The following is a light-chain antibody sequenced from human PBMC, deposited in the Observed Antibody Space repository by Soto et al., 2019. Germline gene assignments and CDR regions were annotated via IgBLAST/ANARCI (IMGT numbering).Light chain of an antibody. J-gene: IGLJ2*01. Sequence: QSALTQPRSVSGSPGQSVTISCTGTSSDVGGYNYVSWYQQHPGQAPKLMIYDVSKRPSGVPDRFSGSKSGNTASLTISGLQAEDEADYYCCSYAGSTRVFGGGTKVTVL. V-gene: IGLV2-11*01. CDR2: DVS. CDR1: SSDVGGYNY. CDR3: CSYAGSTRV.